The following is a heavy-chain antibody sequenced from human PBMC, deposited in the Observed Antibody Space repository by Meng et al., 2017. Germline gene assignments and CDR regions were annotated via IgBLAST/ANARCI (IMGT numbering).Heavy chain of an antibody. CDR2: ISWNSGSI. CDR3: AKDATIFGVVIMRGAFDI. CDR1: GFTFSSYS. Sequence: SLKISCAASGFTFSSYSMNWVRQAPGKGLEWVSGISWNSGSIGYADSVKGRFTISRDNAKNSLYLQMNSLRAEDTALYYCAKDATIFGVVIMRGAFDIWGQGTMVTVSS. J-gene: IGHJ3*02. V-gene: IGHV3-9*01. D-gene: IGHD3-3*01.